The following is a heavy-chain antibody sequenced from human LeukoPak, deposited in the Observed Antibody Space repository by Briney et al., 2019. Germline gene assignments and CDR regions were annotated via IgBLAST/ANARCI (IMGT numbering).Heavy chain of an antibody. Sequence: GASVKVSCKASGYTFTDYYIHWVRQAPGKGLEYMGWIRPNSGDTDYAQKFQGRVTMTRDTSISTAYMDLSSLTSDDTAVYYCARMTWGVNRLDPWGQGTWVTVSS. J-gene: IGHJ5*02. CDR3: ARMTWGVNRLDP. V-gene: IGHV1-2*02. CDR2: IRPNSGDT. CDR1: GYTFTDYY. D-gene: IGHD3-10*01.